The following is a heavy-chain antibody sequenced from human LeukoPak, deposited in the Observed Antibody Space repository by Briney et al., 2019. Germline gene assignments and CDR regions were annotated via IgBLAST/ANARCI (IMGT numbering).Heavy chain of an antibody. Sequence: PGGSLRLSCSASEVTFSSYAMHWVRQAPGKGLEYVSAISSNGGSTYYADSVKGRFTISRDNSKNTLYLQMSSLRAEDTAVYYCVKAQGIAVAGRFDYWGQGTLVTVSS. CDR2: ISSNGGST. CDR3: VKAQGIAVAGRFDY. D-gene: IGHD6-19*01. J-gene: IGHJ4*02. CDR1: EVTFSSYA. V-gene: IGHV3-64D*09.